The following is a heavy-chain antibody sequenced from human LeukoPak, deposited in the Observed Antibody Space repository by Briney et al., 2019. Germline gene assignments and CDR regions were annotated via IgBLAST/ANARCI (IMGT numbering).Heavy chain of an antibody. CDR1: GFTFSSYE. Sequence: GGSLRLSCAASGFTFSSYEKNWVRQAPGKGLEWVSYISSSGSTIYYAGSVKGRFTISRDNAKNSLYLQMNSLRAEDTAVYYCARDLTAAAVSGSYYFDYWGQGTLVTVSS. CDR3: ARDLTAAAVSGSYYFDY. D-gene: IGHD6-13*01. J-gene: IGHJ4*02. V-gene: IGHV3-48*03. CDR2: ISSSGSTI.